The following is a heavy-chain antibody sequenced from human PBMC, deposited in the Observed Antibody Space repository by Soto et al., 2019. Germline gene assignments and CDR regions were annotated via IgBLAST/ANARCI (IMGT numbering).Heavy chain of an antibody. CDR1: GGSISSRGYY. J-gene: IGHJ5*02. Sequence: QLQLQESGPGLVKPSETLSLTCTVSGGSISSRGYYWGWIRQPPGKGLEWIGTIYYSGSTYYNPPXKSRVTISVDTSKTQFSLKLSSVTAAATAVYYCATSNWFDPWGQGTLVTVSS. CDR3: ATSNWFDP. V-gene: IGHV4-39*01. CDR2: IYYSGST.